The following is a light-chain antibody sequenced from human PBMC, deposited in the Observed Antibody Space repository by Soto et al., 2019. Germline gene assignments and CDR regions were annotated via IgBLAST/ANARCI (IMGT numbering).Light chain of an antibody. CDR1: QDIRSH. J-gene: IGKJ1*01. CDR3: QQYGTSPRT. V-gene: IGKV3-20*01. Sequence: ENVLTQSPGTLSMSPGERVTLSCRASQDIRSHLAWYQQKPGQAARLLIFDASSRATGIPDRFSGSGSGTDFTLSISRLEPEDFAVYYCQQYGTSPRTFGQGTRVEIK. CDR2: DAS.